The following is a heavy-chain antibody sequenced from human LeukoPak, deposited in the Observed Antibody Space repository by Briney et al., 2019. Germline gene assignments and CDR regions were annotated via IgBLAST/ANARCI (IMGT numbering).Heavy chain of an antibody. D-gene: IGHD3/OR15-3a*01. CDR3: ARQTGSGLFILP. Sequence: PSETLSLTYTVSGVSISSSNSYWGWIRQPPGKGLESIGSIYYSGNTYYNASLKSQVSISIDTSKNQFSLRLTSVTAADTAVYYCARQTGSGLFILPGGQGTLVTVSS. V-gene: IGHV4-39*01. CDR1: GVSISSSNSY. CDR2: IYYSGNT. J-gene: IGHJ4*02.